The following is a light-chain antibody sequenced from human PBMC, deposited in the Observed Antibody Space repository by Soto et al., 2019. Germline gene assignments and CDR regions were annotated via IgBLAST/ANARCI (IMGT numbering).Light chain of an antibody. Sequence: EIVLTQSPATLSLSPGERATLACRASQSVSSYLAWYQQKPCQAPRLLIYDASTRATGIPDRFSGSGSGPDFTLTISSLEPEGVAVYYGQHRSDWPPLTFGGGTKVDIK. J-gene: IGKJ4*01. CDR1: QSVSSY. CDR3: QHRSDWPPLT. CDR2: DAS. V-gene: IGKV3-11*01.